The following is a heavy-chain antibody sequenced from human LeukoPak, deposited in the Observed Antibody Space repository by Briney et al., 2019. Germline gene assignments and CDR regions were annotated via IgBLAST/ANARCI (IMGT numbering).Heavy chain of an antibody. CDR3: ARADRLHGGPYLIGP. Sequence: ASVKVSCKTSGYSFTDCYMHWVRQAPGQGLEWMGWINPNSRGTSSAQKFQGRVTMTRDTSISTVYMEVSWLTSDDTAIYYCARADRLHGGPYLIGPWGQGTLVTVSS. V-gene: IGHV1-2*02. CDR1: GYSFTDCY. CDR2: INPNSRGT. D-gene: IGHD2-21*01. J-gene: IGHJ5*02.